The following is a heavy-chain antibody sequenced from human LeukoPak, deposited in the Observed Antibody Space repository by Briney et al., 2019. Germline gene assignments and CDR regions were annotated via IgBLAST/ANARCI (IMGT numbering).Heavy chain of an antibody. CDR1: GFIFSSYE. CDR3: ARDYWFDP. V-gene: IGHV3-48*03. J-gene: IGHJ5*02. CDR2: ISSAGTTK. Sequence: GGSLRLSCAASGFIFSSYEMNWVRQAPGKGLEWISYISSAGTTKIYADSVKGRFTISRDNAKNSLYLQMNSLRAEDTAVYYCARDYWFDPWGHGTLVTVSP.